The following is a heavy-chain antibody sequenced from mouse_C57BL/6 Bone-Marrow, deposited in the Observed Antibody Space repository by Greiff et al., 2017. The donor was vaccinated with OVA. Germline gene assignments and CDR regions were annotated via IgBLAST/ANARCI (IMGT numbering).Heavy chain of an antibody. J-gene: IGHJ4*01. Sequence: EVMLVESEGGLVQPGSSMKLSCTASGFTFSAYYMAWVRQVPEKGLEWVANINYDGSSTYSLDSLTGRFIISSDNAKNMLYLQMSSLKSEDTATYYCARDGLFGYDEGCSMDYWGKGTSVTVSS. CDR2: INYDGSST. D-gene: IGHD3-3*01. V-gene: IGHV5-16*01. CDR1: GFTFSAYY. CDR3: ARDGLFGYDEGCSMDY.